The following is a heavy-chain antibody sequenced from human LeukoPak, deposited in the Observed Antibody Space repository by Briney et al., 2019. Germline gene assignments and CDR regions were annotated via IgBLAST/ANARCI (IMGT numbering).Heavy chain of an antibody. V-gene: IGHV3-23*01. CDR2: ITGSGGNT. CDR3: AKAASSSWPSYYYGMDV. D-gene: IGHD6-13*01. J-gene: IGHJ6*02. Sequence: GSLRLSCAASGFIFSSYSMSWVRPAPGKGLEWVSVITGSGGNTYYADSVKGRFTISKDNSKNTVCLQMSSLRVDDTAVYYCAKAASSSWPSYYYGMDVWGQGTTVTVSS. CDR1: GFIFSSYS.